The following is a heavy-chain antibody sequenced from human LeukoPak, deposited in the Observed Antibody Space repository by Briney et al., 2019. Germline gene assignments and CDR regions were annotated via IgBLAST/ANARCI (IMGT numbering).Heavy chain of an antibody. D-gene: IGHD6-13*01. CDR2: IYPGDSDT. V-gene: IGHV5-51*01. Sequence: GESLKISCKGSGYSFTSYWIGWVRQMPGKGLEWMGIIYPGDSDTRYSPSFQGQVTISADKSISTAYLQWSSLKASDTAMYYCARGGWQQLVHPLRFDPWGQGTLVTVSS. CDR3: ARGGWQQLVHPLRFDP. CDR1: GYSFTSYW. J-gene: IGHJ5*02.